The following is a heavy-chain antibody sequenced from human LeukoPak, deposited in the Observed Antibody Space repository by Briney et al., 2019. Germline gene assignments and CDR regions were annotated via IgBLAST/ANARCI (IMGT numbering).Heavy chain of an antibody. CDR1: GYTFTAHY. J-gene: IGHJ6*03. CDR3: ARGLDIVVVPAASYYYYYMDV. Sequence: GASVKVSCKASGYTFTAHYIHWVRQAPGQGLEWVGIINPSGGSTSFAQKFQGRITLTRDTSTRTVYMEVNSLTSEDTAVYYCARGLDIVVVPAASYYYYYMDVWGKGTTVTVSS. D-gene: IGHD2-2*03. CDR2: INPSGGST. V-gene: IGHV1-46*01.